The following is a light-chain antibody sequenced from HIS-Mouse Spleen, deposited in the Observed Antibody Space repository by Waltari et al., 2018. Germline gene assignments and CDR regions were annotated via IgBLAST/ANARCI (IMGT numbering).Light chain of an antibody. J-gene: IGLJ2*01. CDR1: KLGDKY. CDR3: QAWDSSTAV. V-gene: IGLV3-1*01. CDR2: QDS. Sequence: SYELTQPPSVSVSPGQTASITCSGDKLGDKYACWYQQKPGQSPVLVIYQDSKRPSGTPGRVSGSNSGNTATLTISGTQAMDEADYYCQAWDSSTAVFGGGTKLTVL.